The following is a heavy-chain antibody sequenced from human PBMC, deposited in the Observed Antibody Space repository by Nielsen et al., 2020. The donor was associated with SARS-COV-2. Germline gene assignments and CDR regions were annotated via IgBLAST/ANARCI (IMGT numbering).Heavy chain of an antibody. V-gene: IGHV4-59*01. CDR3: ARGTTHDYFDY. D-gene: IGHD4-17*01. Sequence: GSLRLSCTVSGGAISSYYWSWIRQPPGKGLEWIGNMYYSGNTNYNPSLKSRVTISVDTSKNQLSLKLSSVTAADTAVYYCARGTTHDYFDYWGQGTLVTSPQ. CDR2: MYYSGNT. J-gene: IGHJ4*02. CDR1: GGAISSYY.